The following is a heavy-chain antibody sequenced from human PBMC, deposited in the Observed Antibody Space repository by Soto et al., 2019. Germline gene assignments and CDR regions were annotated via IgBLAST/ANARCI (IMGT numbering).Heavy chain of an antibody. D-gene: IGHD6-13*01. CDR1: GYTFTGYY. CDR3: ARREQQLVDDYYYYMDV. J-gene: IGHJ6*03. CDR2: INPNSGGT. V-gene: IGHV1-2*04. Sequence: ASVKVSCKASGYTFTGYYMHWVRQAPGQGLEWMGWINPNSGGTNYAQKFQGWVTMTRDTSISTAYMKLSSVTAADTAVYYCARREQQLVDDYYYYMDVWGKGTTVTVSS.